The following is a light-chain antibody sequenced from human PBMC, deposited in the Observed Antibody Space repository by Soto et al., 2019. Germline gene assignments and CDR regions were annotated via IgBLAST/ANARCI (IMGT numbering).Light chain of an antibody. V-gene: IGKV1-39*01. CDR1: HTISSY. J-gene: IGKJ1*01. Sequence: DIQMTQSPTSLSASVGGRVTITCRASHTISSYLNWYQQKPGKAPKLLIYGASSLQSGVPSRFSGSRSGPDFTLTISRLQPEDFATYYCQQSYCSPPTFGQGTKVDIK. CDR2: GAS. CDR3: QQSYCSPPT.